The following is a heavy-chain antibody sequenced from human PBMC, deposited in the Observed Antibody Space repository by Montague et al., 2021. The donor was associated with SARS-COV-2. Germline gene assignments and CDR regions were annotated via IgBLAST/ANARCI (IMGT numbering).Heavy chain of an antibody. CDR3: ASFPSGYCDSSGYHI. CDR2: INHSGST. V-gene: IGHV4-34*01. CDR1: GGSFSGYY. J-gene: IGHJ4*02. Sequence: SETLSLTCAVYGGSFSGYYWSWIRQPPGKGLEWIGEINHSGSTNYNPSLKSRVTVSVDTSKNQFSLKLSSVTAADTAVYYCASFPSGYCDSSGYHIWGQGTLVTVSS. D-gene: IGHD3-22*01.